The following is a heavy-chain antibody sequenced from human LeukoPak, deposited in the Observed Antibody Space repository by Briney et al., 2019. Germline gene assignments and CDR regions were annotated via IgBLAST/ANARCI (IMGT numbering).Heavy chain of an antibody. J-gene: IGHJ5*02. CDR3: ARDSGYGRSYNWFDP. V-gene: IGHV3-64*01. CDR1: GFTFSSYA. CDR2: ISSNGGST. D-gene: IGHD5-12*01. Sequence: PGGSLRLSCAASGFTFSSYAMHWVRQAPGKGLEYVSAISSNGGSTYYANSVKGRFTISRDNSKNTLYLQMGSLRAEDMAVYYCARDSGYGRSYNWFDPWGQGTLVTVSS.